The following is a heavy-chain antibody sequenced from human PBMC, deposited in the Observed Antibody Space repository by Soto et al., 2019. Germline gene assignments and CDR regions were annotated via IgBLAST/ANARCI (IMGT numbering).Heavy chain of an antibody. D-gene: IGHD2-2*02. CDR3: AREGRGKKAGYNGLVSLGY. V-gene: IGHV1-69*06. J-gene: IGHJ4*02. Sequence: VASVKVYCKVSGSRFSNYVISWVRQAPGHGLEWLGRIIPIFNSTKYAQSFQGRVTITADKSTSTASLELSSLRSDDTAVYYCAREGRGKKAGYNGLVSLGYWGQGTLVTVSS. CDR2: IIPIFNST. CDR1: GSRFSNYV.